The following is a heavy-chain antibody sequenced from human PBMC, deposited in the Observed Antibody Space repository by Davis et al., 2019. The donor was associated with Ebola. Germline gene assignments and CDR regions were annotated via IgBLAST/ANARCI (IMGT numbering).Heavy chain of an antibody. CDR3: AKDSPGYSYGYTYDY. V-gene: IGHV3-9*01. J-gene: IGHJ4*02. CDR1: GFTFSSYA. Sequence: SLKISCAASGFTFSSYAMHWVRQAPGKGLEWVSGISWNSGSIGYADSVKGRFTISRDNAKNSLYLQMNSLRAEDTALYYCAKDSPGYSYGYTYDYWGQGTLVTVSS. CDR2: ISWNSGSI. D-gene: IGHD5-18*01.